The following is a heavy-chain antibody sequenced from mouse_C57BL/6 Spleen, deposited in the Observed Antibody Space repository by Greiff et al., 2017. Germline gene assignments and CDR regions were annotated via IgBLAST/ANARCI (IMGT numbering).Heavy chain of an antibody. J-gene: IGHJ4*01. CDR2: INPYNGGT. CDR3: ARSYYGRGAMDY. D-gene: IGHD1-1*01. V-gene: IGHV1-19*01. CDR1: GYTFTDYY. Sequence: VQLKQSGPVLVKPGASVKMSCKASGYTFTDYYMNWVKQSHGKSLEWIGVINPYNGGTSYNQKFKGKATLTVDKSSSTAYMELNSLTSEDSAVYYCARSYYGRGAMDYWGQGTSVTVSS.